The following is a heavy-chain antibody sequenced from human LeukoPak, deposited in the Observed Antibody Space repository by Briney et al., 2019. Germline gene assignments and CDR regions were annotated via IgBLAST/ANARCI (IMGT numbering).Heavy chain of an antibody. CDR1: GYTFTSYG. D-gene: IGHD2-8*01. V-gene: IGHV1-69*06. J-gene: IGHJ3*02. CDR2: IIPIFSTT. Sequence: VKVXXXASGYTFTSYGISWVRQAPGQGLEWMGGIIPIFSTTNYAQKFQGRVTITADKSTSTAYMELSRLRSEDTAMYYCARRXXXNXXCXXDRGAFXIWGQGTXVTVSS. CDR3: ARRXXXNXXCXXDRGAFXI.